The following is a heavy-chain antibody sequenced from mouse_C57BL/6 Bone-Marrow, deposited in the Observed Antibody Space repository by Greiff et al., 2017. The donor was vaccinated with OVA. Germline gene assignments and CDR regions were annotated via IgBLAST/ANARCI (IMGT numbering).Heavy chain of an antibody. Sequence: EVQLVESGGGLVQPKGSLKLSCAASGFSFNTYAMNWVRQAPGKGLEWVARIRSKSNNYATYYADSVKDRFTISRDDSESMLYLQMNNLKTEDTAMYYCVRGYPTLSWFAYWGQGTLVTVSA. J-gene: IGHJ3*01. CDR2: IRSKSNNYAT. CDR3: VRGYPTLSWFAY. V-gene: IGHV10-1*01. CDR1: GFSFNTYA. D-gene: IGHD1-1*01.